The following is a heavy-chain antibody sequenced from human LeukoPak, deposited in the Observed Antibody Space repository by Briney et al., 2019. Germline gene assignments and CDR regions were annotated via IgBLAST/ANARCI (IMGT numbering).Heavy chain of an antibody. CDR1: GGSFSSYA. CDR2: IVPIFGTA. CDR3: ARSPGIAVAGTVDYYYYGMDV. J-gene: IGHJ6*02. V-gene: IGHV1-69*13. Sequence: EASVKVSYKASGGSFSSYAISWVRLAPGQGLEWMGRIVPIFGTANYAQKFQGSVTITADESTSTAYMELSSLRSEDTAVYYCARSPGIAVAGTVDYYYYGMDVWGQGTTVTVSS. D-gene: IGHD6-19*01.